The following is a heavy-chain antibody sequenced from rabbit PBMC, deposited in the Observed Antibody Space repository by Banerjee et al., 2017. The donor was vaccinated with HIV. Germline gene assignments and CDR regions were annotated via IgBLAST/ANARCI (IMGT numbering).Heavy chain of an antibody. CDR3: ARRNSDGRYYGTLHW. CDR1: GFDFSSYG. J-gene: IGHJ4*01. CDR2: IDPMFGTT. V-gene: IGHV1S47*01. D-gene: IGHD1-1*01. Sequence: QEHLVESGGGLVQPGGSLKVSCKASGFDFSSYGMSWVRQAPGKGLEWIGFIDPMFGTTYYANLVNGRFTISSHNAQNTLYLQLNSLTAADTATYFCARRNSDGRYYGTLHWWGPGPLGTDS.